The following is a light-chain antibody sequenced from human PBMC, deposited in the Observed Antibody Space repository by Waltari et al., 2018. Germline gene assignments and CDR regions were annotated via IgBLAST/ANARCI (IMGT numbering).Light chain of an antibody. V-gene: IGKV3-11*01. J-gene: IGKJ4*01. CDR1: QSFSST. CDR3: QQYSKWPLT. Sequence: IVLTQSPATLSLSQGEGTTLSCRASQSFSSTLDWYQQKPGQAPRLLIHGASSRATGIPARFRGSGSGTDFTLTISSLEPEDFAVYYCQQYSKWPLTFGGGTKVEIK. CDR2: GAS.